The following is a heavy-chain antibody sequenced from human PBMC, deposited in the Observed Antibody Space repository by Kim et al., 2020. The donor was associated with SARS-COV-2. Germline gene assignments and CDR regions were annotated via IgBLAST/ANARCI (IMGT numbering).Heavy chain of an antibody. CDR2: IIPILGIA. D-gene: IGHD2-2*01. CDR3: ARAKAYCSGTSCYVDWFDP. J-gene: IGHJ5*02. Sequence: SVKVSCKASGSTFSSYAISWVRQAPGQGLEWMGRIIPILGIANYAQKLQGRVTITADKSTSTAYMELSSLRTEDTAVYYCARAKAYCSGTSCYVDWFDPWGQGTLVTVSS. CDR1: GSTFSSYA. V-gene: IGHV1-69*04.